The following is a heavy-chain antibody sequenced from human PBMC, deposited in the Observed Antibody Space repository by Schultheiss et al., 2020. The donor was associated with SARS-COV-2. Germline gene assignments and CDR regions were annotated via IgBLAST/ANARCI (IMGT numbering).Heavy chain of an antibody. CDR1: GGSITGYY. J-gene: IGHJ5*02. D-gene: IGHD5-18*01. CDR3: ARYTAMAINWFDP. Sequence: SETLSLTCTVSGGSITGYYWSWIRQPPGKGLEWIGEINHSGSTNYNPSLKSRVTMSIDTSKNQFSLKMSSVTAADTAVYYCARYTAMAINWFDPWGQGTLVTVSS. V-gene: IGHV4-34*10. CDR2: INHSGST.